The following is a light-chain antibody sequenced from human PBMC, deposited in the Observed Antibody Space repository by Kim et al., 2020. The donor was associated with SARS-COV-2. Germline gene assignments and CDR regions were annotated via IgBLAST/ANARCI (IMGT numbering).Light chain of an antibody. Sequence: QAVVTQEPSLTVSPGGTVTLTCASNTGAVTSGYYPNWFQLKPGQAPRSMIHTASGRHSWTPGRFSGSLLGGKTALTLSGVQPEDEAEYYCLLYYGGVWVFGGGTQLTVL. V-gene: IGLV7-43*01. J-gene: IGLJ3*02. CDR1: TGAVTSGYY. CDR2: TAS. CDR3: LLYYGGVWV.